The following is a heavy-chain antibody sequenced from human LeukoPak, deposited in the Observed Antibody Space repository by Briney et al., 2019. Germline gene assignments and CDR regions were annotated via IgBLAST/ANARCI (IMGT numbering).Heavy chain of an antibody. D-gene: IGHD2-2*01. CDR2: INPSGGCT. J-gene: IGHJ5*02. V-gene: IGHV1-46*01. CDR3: ARDGRYCGSTSCRLNWFDP. Sequence: ASVKVSCKASGYTFTTYYMHWVRQAPGQGLEWMGIINPSGGCTSYAQKFQGRVTMTRDTPTSTIYMELSSLRSEDTAVYYCARDGRYCGSTSCRLNWFDPWGQGTLVTVSS. CDR1: GYTFTTYY.